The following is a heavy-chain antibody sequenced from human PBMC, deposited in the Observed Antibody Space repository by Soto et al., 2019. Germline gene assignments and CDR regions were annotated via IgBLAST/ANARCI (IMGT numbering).Heavy chain of an antibody. Sequence: PAGSLRLSCAASGFTFSSYSMNWVRQAPGKGLEWVAVIWYDGSNKYYADSVKGRFTISRDNSKNTLYLQMNSLRAEDTAVYYRAREFPHYYDSSGYYYVHGAFDIWGQGTMVTVSS. J-gene: IGHJ3*02. CDR3: AREFPHYYDSSGYYYVHGAFDI. CDR2: IWYDGSNK. CDR1: GFTFSSYS. D-gene: IGHD3-22*01. V-gene: IGHV3-33*08.